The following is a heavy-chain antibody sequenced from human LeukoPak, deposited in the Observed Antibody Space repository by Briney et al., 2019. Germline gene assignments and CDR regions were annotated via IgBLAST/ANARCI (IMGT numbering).Heavy chain of an antibody. CDR1: GASISSYY. J-gene: IGHJ4*02. D-gene: IGHD2-8*01. Sequence: SETLSLTCTVSGASISSYYWSWIRQPPGKGLEWIGYIYYSGSTNYNPSLKSRVTISVDTSKNQFSLKLSSVTAADTAVYYCARDLGCTNGVCYHFDYWGQGTLVTVSS. CDR2: IYYSGST. V-gene: IGHV4-59*12. CDR3: ARDLGCTNGVCYHFDY.